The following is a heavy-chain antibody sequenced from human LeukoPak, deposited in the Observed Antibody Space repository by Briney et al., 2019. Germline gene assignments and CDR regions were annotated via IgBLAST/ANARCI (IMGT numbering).Heavy chain of an antibody. D-gene: IGHD6-6*01. CDR1: GFFVSSGYY. CDR3: ARESSSSTYNWFDP. CDR2: IYHRGTT. J-gene: IGHJ5*02. Sequence: PSETLSLTCTVSGFFVSSGYYWGWIRQPPGKGLEWIGSIYHRGTTYYNPSLKSRVSMSVDTSKNQFSLKLTSVTAADTAVYYCARESSSSTYNWFDPWGQGTLVTVSS. V-gene: IGHV4-38-2*02.